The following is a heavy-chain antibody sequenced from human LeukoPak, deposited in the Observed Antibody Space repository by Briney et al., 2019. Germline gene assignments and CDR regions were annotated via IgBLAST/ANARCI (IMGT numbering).Heavy chain of an antibody. CDR3: ARASPSAYDY. V-gene: IGHV3-48*02. CDR1: GFTFSSFG. Sequence: GRSLRLSCVASGFTFSSFGMNWVRQAPGKGLEWVSYIGSGSSAIHYADSVKGRFTIFRDNAKNSLYLQMNSLRDEDAAVYHCARASPSAYDYWGQGTLVTVSS. D-gene: IGHD3-22*01. J-gene: IGHJ4*02. CDR2: IGSGSSAI.